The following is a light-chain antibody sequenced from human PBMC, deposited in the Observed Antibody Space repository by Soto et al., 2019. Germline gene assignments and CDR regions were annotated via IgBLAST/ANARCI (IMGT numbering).Light chain of an antibody. V-gene: IGKV4-1*01. Sequence: DIVMTQSPDSLAVSLGERATINRKSSQSVLYSSNNKDYLAWYQQKPGQSPKLLIYWASTRESGVPDRFSGSGSGTDFTLTISSLQAEDVAVYYCQQYYGTPLTFGGGTKVEIK. J-gene: IGKJ4*01. CDR3: QQYYGTPLT. CDR1: QSVLYSSNNKDY. CDR2: WAS.